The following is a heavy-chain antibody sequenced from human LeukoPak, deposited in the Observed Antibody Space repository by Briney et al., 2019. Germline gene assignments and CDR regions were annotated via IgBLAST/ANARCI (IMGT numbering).Heavy chain of an antibody. CDR3: ARVRDYTAMGAFDI. CDR2: ISSSSSYI. Sequence: PGGSLRLSCAASGFTFSSYSMNWVRQAPGKGLEWVSSISSSSSYIYYADSVKGRFTISRDNAKNSLYLQMNSLRAEDTAVYYCARVRDYTAMGAFDIWGQGTMVTVSS. J-gene: IGHJ3*02. D-gene: IGHD5-18*01. CDR1: GFTFSSYS. V-gene: IGHV3-21*01.